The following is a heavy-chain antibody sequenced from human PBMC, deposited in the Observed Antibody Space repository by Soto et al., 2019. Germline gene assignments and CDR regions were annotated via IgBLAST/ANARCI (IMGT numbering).Heavy chain of an antibody. J-gene: IGHJ6*02. D-gene: IGHD6-13*01. CDR1: GFTFSSYS. CDR2: ISSSSSTI. CDR3: ARGDIAAAGNYYYYGMDV. V-gene: IGHV3-48*01. Sequence: GGSLRLSCAASGFTFSSYSMNWVRQAPGKGLEWVSYISSSSSTIYYADSVKGRFTISRDNSKNTLYLQMNSLRAEDTAVYYCARGDIAAAGNYYYYGMDVWGQGTTVTVSS.